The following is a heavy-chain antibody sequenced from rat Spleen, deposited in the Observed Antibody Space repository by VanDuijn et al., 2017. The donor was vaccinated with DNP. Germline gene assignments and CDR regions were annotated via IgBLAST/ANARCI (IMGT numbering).Heavy chain of an antibody. CDR3: ARPDY. V-gene: IGHV5-19*01. CDR2: SSPSGRST. CDR1: GLTFSNYG. Sequence: EVQLVESGGGLVQPGRSLKLSCAVSGLTFSNYGMHWNRQAPTKGLEWVASSSPSGRSTYYRDSVKGRFTISRDNAKSTLYLQMDSLRSEDTATYYCARPDYWGQGVMVTVSS. J-gene: IGHJ2*01.